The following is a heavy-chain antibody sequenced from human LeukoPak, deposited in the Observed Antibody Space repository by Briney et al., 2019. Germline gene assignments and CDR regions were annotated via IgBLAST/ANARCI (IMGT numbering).Heavy chain of an antibody. Sequence: SETLSLTCTVSGGSISSYYWSWIRQPPGKGLEWIGRIYTSGSTNYNPSLKSRVTMSVDTSKNQFSLKLSSVTAADTAVYYCARVLRYSSSSRWFDPWGQGTLVTVSS. CDR3: ARVLRYSSSSRWFDP. J-gene: IGHJ5*02. CDR1: GGSISSYY. CDR2: IYTSGST. V-gene: IGHV4-4*07. D-gene: IGHD6-6*01.